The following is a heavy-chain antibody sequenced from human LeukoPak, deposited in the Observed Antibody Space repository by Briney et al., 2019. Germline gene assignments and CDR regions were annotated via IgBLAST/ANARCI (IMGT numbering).Heavy chain of an antibody. V-gene: IGHV3-23*01. Sequence: GGSLRLSCVASGFSFSSYAMNWVRQGAGKGLEWVSGTVGSDDSTYHADSVRGQFTISRDNSKNTLYLHMNSLSGEDTAVYYCARGRRTDFHYCNYMDVWGKGTAVTVSS. D-gene: IGHD3-3*01. CDR2: TVGSDDST. J-gene: IGHJ6*03. CDR1: GFSFSSYA. CDR3: ARGRRTDFHYCNYMDV.